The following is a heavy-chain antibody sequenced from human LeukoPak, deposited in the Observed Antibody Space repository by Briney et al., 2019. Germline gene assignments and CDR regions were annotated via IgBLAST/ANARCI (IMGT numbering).Heavy chain of an antibody. V-gene: IGHV3-23*01. D-gene: IGHD3-10*01. Sequence: GGSLRLSCAASGFTFSSYAMSWVRQAPGKGLEWVSAISGSGGSTYYADSVKGRFTTSRDNSKNTLYLQMNSLRAEDTAVYYCARSNYYGSGSPPDYWGQGTLVTVSS. CDR2: ISGSGGST. J-gene: IGHJ4*02. CDR3: ARSNYYGSGSPPDY. CDR1: GFTFSSYA.